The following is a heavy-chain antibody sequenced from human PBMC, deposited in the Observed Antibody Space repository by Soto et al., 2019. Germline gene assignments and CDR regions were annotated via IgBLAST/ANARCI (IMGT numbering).Heavy chain of an antibody. D-gene: IGHD3-10*01. J-gene: IGHJ5*02. Sequence: QVQLQQWGAGLLKPSETLSLTCAVYGGSFSGYYWSWIRQPPGKGLEWIGEINHSGSTNYNPSLKSRVTISVDTSKNQFSLKLSSVTAADTAVYYCASSITMVRGGNWFDPWGQVTLVTVSS. CDR1: GGSFSGYY. CDR2: INHSGST. CDR3: ASSITMVRGGNWFDP. V-gene: IGHV4-34*01.